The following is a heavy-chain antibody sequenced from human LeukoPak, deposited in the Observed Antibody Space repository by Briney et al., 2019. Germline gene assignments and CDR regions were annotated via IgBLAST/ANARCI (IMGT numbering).Heavy chain of an antibody. D-gene: IGHD3-22*01. CDR2: IYYSGST. J-gene: IGHJ5*02. CDR1: GGSINSSSYY. V-gene: IGHV4-39*01. Sequence: SETLSLTCTVSGGSINSSSYYWGWIRQPPGKGLEWIGYIYYSGSTNYNPSLKSRVTISVDTSKNQFSLKLSSVTAADTAVYYCARHDSYYDSSGTARRWFDPWGQGTLVTVSS. CDR3: ARHDSYYDSSGTARRWFDP.